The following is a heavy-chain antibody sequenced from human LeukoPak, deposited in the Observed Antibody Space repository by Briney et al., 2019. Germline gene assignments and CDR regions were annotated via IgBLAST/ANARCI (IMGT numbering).Heavy chain of an antibody. CDR3: ARGFERDGYNLFDY. Sequence: GGSLRLSCAASGFTFSSYGMHWVRQAPGKGLEWVAVIYYEGSNKYYADSAKGRFTISRDNSKNTLYLQLNSLRAEDTAVYYCARGFERDGYNLFDYWGQGTLVTVSS. J-gene: IGHJ4*02. V-gene: IGHV3-33*01. CDR2: IYYEGSNK. D-gene: IGHD5-24*01. CDR1: GFTFSSYG.